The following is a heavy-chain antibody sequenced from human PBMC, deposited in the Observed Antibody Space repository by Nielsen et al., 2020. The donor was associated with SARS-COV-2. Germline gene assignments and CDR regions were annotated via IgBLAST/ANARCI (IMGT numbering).Heavy chain of an antibody. CDR1: GGSISSYY. CDR3: ARAGYTSRYYYYMDV. D-gene: IGHD5-18*01. J-gene: IGHJ6*03. V-gene: IGHV4-59*01. CDR2: IYYSGST. Sequence: SETLSLTCTVSGGSISSYYWSWIRQPPGKGLEWIGYIYYSGSTNYNPSLKSRVTISVDTSKNQFSLKLSSVTAADTAVYYCARAGYTSRYYYYMDVWGKGTTVTVSS.